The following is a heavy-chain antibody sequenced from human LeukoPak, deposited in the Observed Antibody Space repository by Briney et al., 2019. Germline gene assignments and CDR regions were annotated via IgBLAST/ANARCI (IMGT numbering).Heavy chain of an antibody. D-gene: IGHD2-2*01. CDR3: ARRQGCSSTSCPPDS. CDR2: ISPGDSDT. CDR1: GYSFTTYW. Sequence: GEALKISCRGSGYSFTTYWIGWVRQMPGKGLELMWIISPGDSDTRYSPSFQGQVTMSADKSINTAYLQWSSLKASDTAMYYCARRQGCSSTSCPPDSWGQGTLVTVSS. V-gene: IGHV5-51*01. J-gene: IGHJ4*02.